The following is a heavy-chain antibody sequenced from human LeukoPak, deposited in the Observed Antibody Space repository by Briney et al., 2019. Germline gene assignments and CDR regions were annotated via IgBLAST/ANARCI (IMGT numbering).Heavy chain of an antibody. CDR3: ARGGGKSSSGWYVDY. J-gene: IGHJ4*02. D-gene: IGHD6-19*01. CDR2: ISSSSSCI. CDR1: GFTFSSYS. Sequence: GGSLRLSCAASGFTFSSYSMNWVRQAPGKGLEWVSSISSSSSCIYYADSVKGRFTISRDDAKNSLYLQMNSLRAENTAVYYCARGGGKSSSGWYVDYWGQGTLVTVSS. V-gene: IGHV3-21*01.